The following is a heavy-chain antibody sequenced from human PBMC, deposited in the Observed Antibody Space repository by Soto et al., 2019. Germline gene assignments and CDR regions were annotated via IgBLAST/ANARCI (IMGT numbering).Heavy chain of an antibody. V-gene: IGHV4-34*01. CDR3: ARSRVVVTAMRYYYGTDV. CDR2: INHSGST. Sequence: SETLSLTCAVYGGSFSGYYWSWIRQHPGKGLEWIGEINHSGSTNYNPSLKSRVTISVDTSKKQFSLKLSSVTAADTAVYYCARSRVVVTAMRYYYGTDVWGKGKTVTVST. CDR1: GGSFSGYY. J-gene: IGHJ6*04. D-gene: IGHD2-21*02.